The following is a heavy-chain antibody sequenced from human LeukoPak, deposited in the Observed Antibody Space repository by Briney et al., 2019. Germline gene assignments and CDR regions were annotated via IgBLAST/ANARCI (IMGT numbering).Heavy chain of an antibody. D-gene: IGHD1-26*01. V-gene: IGHV4-4*07. J-gene: IGHJ3*01. CDR1: GGSISSYY. CDR2: VHHTGSD. Sequence: PSETLSLTCTVSGGSISSYYWSWIRQPAGKGLEWIGSVHHTGSDYYNPSLKSRVTISIDTSKNHFSLNLTSVTAADTAVFFCARVIVTATHVPDAFDLWGRGILVTVSS. CDR3: ARVIVTATHVPDAFDL.